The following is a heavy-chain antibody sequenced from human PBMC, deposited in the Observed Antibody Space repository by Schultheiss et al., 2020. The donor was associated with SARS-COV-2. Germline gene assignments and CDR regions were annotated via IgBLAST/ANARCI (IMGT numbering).Heavy chain of an antibody. V-gene: IGHV4-61*08. CDR1: GGSISSGGYS. J-gene: IGHJ3*02. D-gene: IGHD3-3*01. Sequence: SETLSLTCAVSGGSISSGGYSWSWIRQPPGKGLEWIGYIYYSGSTNYNPSLKSRVTISVDTSKNQFSLKLSSVTPADTAVYYCAREGNFGVVNDDAFDIWGQGTMVTVSS. CDR3: AREGNFGVVNDDAFDI. CDR2: IYYSGST.